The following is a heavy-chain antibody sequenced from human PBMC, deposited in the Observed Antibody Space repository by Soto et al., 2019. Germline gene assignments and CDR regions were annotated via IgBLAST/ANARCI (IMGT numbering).Heavy chain of an antibody. Sequence: GASVKVSCKASGYTFTGYYMHWVRQAPGQGLEWMGWINPNSGGTNYAQKFQGRVTMTRDTSISTAYMELSRLRSDDTAVYYCARERRYYGSSGYSGIDYWGQGTLVTVSS. CDR1: GYTFTGYY. V-gene: IGHV1-2*02. CDR3: ARERRYYGSSGYSGIDY. J-gene: IGHJ4*02. CDR2: INPNSGGT. D-gene: IGHD3-22*01.